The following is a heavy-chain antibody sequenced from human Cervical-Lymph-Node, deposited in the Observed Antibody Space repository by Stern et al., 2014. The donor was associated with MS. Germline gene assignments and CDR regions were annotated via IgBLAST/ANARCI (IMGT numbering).Heavy chain of an antibody. CDR3: ARGGRGVFEY. CDR2: ISDDATNK. Sequence: QMQLVQSGGRVVQPGRSLRLSCAASGFTFSHYPMHWIRQAPGKGLEWVAVISDDATNKYYADSVQGRFTISRDNSKNTLYLQMNILGVDDTAVYYCARGGRGVFEYWGQGTLVTVSS. CDR1: GFTFSHYP. V-gene: IGHV3-30*04. J-gene: IGHJ4*02.